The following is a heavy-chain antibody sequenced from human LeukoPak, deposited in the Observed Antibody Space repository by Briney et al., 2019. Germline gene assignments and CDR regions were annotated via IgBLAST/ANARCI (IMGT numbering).Heavy chain of an antibody. V-gene: IGHV3-7*01. CDR2: IKQDGSEK. J-gene: IGHJ4*02. D-gene: IGHD1-7*01. Sequence: GGSLRLSCAASGFTFSNYWMSWVRQAPGKGLEWVANIKQDGSEKYYVDSVKGRFTISRDNTKNSLYLQMNSLRAEDTAIYYCAREDDWNYEDYWGQGTLVTVSS. CDR1: GFTFSNYW. CDR3: AREDDWNYEDY.